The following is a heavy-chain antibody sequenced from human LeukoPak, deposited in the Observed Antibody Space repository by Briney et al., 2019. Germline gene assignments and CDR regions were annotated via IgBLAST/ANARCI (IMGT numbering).Heavy chain of an antibody. V-gene: IGHV3-23*01. J-gene: IGHJ6*02. Sequence: QPGGSLRLSCAASGFTFSSYAMSWVRQAPGKGLEWVSAISNNGDSTTYADSVKGRFTISRDNAKNTLYLQMNSLRAEDTAVYFCARGHYGMDVWGQGTTVTVSS. CDR3: ARGHYGMDV. CDR1: GFTFSSYA. CDR2: ISNNGDST.